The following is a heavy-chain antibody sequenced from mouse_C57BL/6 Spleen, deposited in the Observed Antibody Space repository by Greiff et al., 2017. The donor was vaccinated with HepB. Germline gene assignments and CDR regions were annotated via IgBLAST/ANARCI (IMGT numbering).Heavy chain of an antibody. Sequence: EVKLEESGGGLVKPGGSLKLSCAASGFTFSDYGMHWVRQAPEKGLEWVAYISSGSSTIYYADTVKGRFTISRDNAKNTLFLQMTSLRSEDTAMYYCARLDYAGYWGQGTTLTVSS. V-gene: IGHV5-17*01. CDR2: ISSGSSTI. CDR3: ARLDYAGY. D-gene: IGHD2-4*01. J-gene: IGHJ2*01. CDR1: GFTFSDYG.